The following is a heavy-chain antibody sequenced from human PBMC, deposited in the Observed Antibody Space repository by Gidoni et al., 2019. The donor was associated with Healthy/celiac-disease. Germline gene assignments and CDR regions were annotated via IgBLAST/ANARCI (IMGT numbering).Heavy chain of an antibody. J-gene: IGHJ4*02. CDR1: RFPFSSYA. D-gene: IGHD6-19*01. CDR3: AKVEPSSGWYSH. CDR2: ISGSGGST. V-gene: IGHV3-23*04. Sequence: EVQLVESGGGLVQPGGSLRLSCAASRFPFSSYAMGWVRQAPGKGLEWVSAISGSGGSTYYADSVKGRFTISRDNSKNTLYLQMNSLRAEDTAVYYCAKVEPSSGWYSHWGQGTLVTVSS.